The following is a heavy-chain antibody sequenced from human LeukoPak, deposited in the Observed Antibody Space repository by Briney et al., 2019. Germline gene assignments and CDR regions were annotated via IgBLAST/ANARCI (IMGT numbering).Heavy chain of an antibody. D-gene: IGHD1-26*01. CDR2: IYHSGST. V-gene: IGHV4-38-2*02. CDR1: GYSISSGYY. Sequence: SETLSLTCTVSGYSISSGYYWGWIRQPPGKGLEWIGSIYHSGSTYYNPSLKSRGTISVDTSKNQFSLKLSSVTAADTAVYYCARTVPRATTYFDLWGRGTLVTVSS. CDR3: ARTVPRATTYFDL. J-gene: IGHJ2*01.